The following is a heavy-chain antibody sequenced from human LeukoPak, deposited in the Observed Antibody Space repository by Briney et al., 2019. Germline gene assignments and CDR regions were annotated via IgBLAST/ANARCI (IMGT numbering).Heavy chain of an antibody. J-gene: IGHJ4*02. Sequence: GASVKVSCKASGYTFTSYGISWVRQAPGQGLEWMGWINPNSGGTNYAQKFQGRVTMTRDTSISTAYMELSRLRSDDTAVYYCASDQTSPSSLLWFGELSQGYFDYWGQGTLVTVSS. D-gene: IGHD3-10*01. CDR1: GYTFTSYG. CDR2: INPNSGGT. CDR3: ASDQTSPSSLLWFGELSQGYFDY. V-gene: IGHV1-2*02.